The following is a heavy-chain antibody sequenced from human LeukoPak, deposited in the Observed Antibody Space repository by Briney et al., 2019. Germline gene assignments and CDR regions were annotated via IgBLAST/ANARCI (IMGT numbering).Heavy chain of an antibody. CDR3: ARDPIAAEPDYFYY. CDR2: IFDERNK. Sequence: PGRSLRLSCSASGFTFGTYAMHWVRQAPGKGLEWVAVIFDERNKFVADSVNGRFTISRDNFKNTRYLQMNSLRDEDTAVYYCARDPIAAEPDYFYYWGQGTLVTVSS. V-gene: IGHV3-30*04. J-gene: IGHJ4*02. D-gene: IGHD6-25*01. CDR1: GFTFGTYA.